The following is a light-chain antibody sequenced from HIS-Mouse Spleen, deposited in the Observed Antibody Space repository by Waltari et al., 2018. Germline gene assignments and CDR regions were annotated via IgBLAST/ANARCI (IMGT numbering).Light chain of an antibody. J-gene: IGLJ2*01. CDR3: YSTDSSGNLRV. CDR2: EDS. Sequence: SYELTQPPSVSVSPGQTARTTCSGAALPKKYAYWYQQKSGQAPVLVIYEDSKRPSGIPERFSGSSSGTMATLTISGAQVEDEADYYCYSTDSSGNLRVFGGGTKLTVL. CDR1: ALPKKY. V-gene: IGLV3-10*01.